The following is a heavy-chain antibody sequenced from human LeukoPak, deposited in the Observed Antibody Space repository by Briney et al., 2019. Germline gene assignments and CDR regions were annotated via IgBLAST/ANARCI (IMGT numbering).Heavy chain of an antibody. CDR3: ARGPPPSYYDSSGYSYPTYYFDY. J-gene: IGHJ4*02. Sequence: SETLSLTCAVYGGSFSGYYWSWIRQPPGKGLEWIGEINHSGSTNYNPSLKSRVTISVDTSKNQFSLKLSSVTAADTAVYYCARGPPPSYYDSSGYSYPTYYFDYWGQGTLVTVPS. D-gene: IGHD3-22*01. V-gene: IGHV4-34*01. CDR2: INHSGST. CDR1: GGSFSGYY.